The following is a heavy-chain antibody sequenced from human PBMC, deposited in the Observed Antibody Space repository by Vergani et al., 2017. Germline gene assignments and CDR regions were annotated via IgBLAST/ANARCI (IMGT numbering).Heavy chain of an antibody. CDR3: ARWVDRYDCYYGMSV. CDR2: IYYSGST. V-gene: IGHV4-59*01. Sequence: QVQLQESGPGLVKPSETLSLTCTVSGGSISSYYLSWIRQPPGKGLEWIGYIYYSGSTNYNPSLKSRVTISIDTSKNQFSLKLSSVPAADTAVYCCARWVDRYDCYYGMSVGAQGTTLTVSS. CDR1: GGSISSYY. J-gene: IGHJ6*02. D-gene: IGHD2-15*01.